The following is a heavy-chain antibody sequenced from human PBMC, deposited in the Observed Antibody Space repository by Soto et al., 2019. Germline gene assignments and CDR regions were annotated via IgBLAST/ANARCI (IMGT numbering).Heavy chain of an antibody. CDR1: GYTFTGYY. CDR2: INPNSGGT. Sequence: ASVKVSCKASGYTFTGYYMHWVRQAPGQGLEWMGWINPNSGGTNYAQKFQGRVTMTRDTSISTAYMELSRLRSEDAAVYYCGTVGRLGSTGAATNGMDVWGQGTTVTVSS. J-gene: IGHJ6*02. CDR3: GTVGRLGSTGAATNGMDV. D-gene: IGHD1-26*01. V-gene: IGHV1-2*02.